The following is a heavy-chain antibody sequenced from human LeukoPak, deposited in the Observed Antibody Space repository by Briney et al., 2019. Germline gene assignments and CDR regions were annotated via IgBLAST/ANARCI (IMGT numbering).Heavy chain of an antibody. D-gene: IGHD3-22*01. V-gene: IGHV3-23*01. CDR3: AKGSTSLYYYDSSGYYWVY. CDR2: ISGSGGST. CDR1: GFTFSSYA. J-gene: IGHJ4*02. Sequence: GGSLRLSCAASGFTFSSYAMSWVRQAPGKGLEWVSAISGSGGSTYYADSVKGRFTISRDTSKHTLYLQMNSLRAEATAVYYCAKGSTSLYYYDSSGYYWVYWGQGTLVTVSS.